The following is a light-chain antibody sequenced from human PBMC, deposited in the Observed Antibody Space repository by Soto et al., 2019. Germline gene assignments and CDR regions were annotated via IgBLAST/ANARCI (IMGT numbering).Light chain of an antibody. CDR2: DAS. V-gene: IGKV3-11*01. Sequence: VLTQSPAILSLSVGERATLSCRASRYVGTYVAWYQQKPGQAPRLLVYDASNRATGIPPRFGGSGSGTDFTLTISGLELDDFAVYYCQQRTTWPPPTFGGGTTVEIK. CDR1: RYVGTY. CDR3: QQRTTWPPPT. J-gene: IGKJ4*01.